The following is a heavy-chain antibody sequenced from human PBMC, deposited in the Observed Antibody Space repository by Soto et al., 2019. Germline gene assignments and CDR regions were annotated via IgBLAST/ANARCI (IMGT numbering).Heavy chain of an antibody. D-gene: IGHD1-1*01. CDR3: ARWPQLEPRFDY. V-gene: IGHV4-39*07. CDR1: GGSISSSSYY. J-gene: IGHJ4*02. CDR2: IYYSGIT. Sequence: SETLSLTCTVSGGSISSSSYYWGWIRQPPGKGLEWIGSIYYSGITYYNPSLKSRVTISVDTSKNQFSLKLSSVTAADTAVYYCARWPQLEPRFDYWGQGTLVTVSS.